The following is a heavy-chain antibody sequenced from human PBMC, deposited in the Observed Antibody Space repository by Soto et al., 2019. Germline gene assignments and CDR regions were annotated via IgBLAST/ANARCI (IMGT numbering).Heavy chain of an antibody. CDR1: GYSIINVYY. D-gene: IGHD3-22*01. CDR3: ARVGPWVPYYYDSSHYTFVHWFDP. J-gene: IGHJ5*02. V-gene: IGHV4-38-2*01. CDR2: IYHGGST. Sequence: SETLSVRAAVAGYSIINVYYWGLLRQPPGKGLEWIGSIYHGGSTYYIPSLNSRVTLSIDMTNNHVSLILNSVTAADTAVYYCARVGPWVPYYYDSSHYTFVHWFDPWGQGTPVTVSS.